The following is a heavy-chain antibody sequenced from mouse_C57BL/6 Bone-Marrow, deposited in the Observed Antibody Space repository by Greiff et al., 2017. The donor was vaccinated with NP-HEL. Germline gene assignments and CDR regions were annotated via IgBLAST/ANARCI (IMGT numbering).Heavy chain of an antibody. CDR2: IYPGSGST. CDR1: GYTFTSYW. CDR3: ARGGCFLLLGAY. D-gene: IGHD1-1*01. Sequence: QVQLQQPGAELVKPGASVKMSCKASGYTFTSYWITWVKQRPGQGLEWIGDIYPGSGSTNYNEKFKGKATLTVDTSSSQAYRQLSSRTAEDSAVYYCARGGCFLLLGAYWGQGTLVTVSA. V-gene: IGHV1-55*01. J-gene: IGHJ3*01.